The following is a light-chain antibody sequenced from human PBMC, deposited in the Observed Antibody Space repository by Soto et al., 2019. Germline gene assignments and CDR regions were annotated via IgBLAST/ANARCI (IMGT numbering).Light chain of an antibody. CDR3: AAWDDSLNGLV. V-gene: IGLV1-44*01. J-gene: IGLJ2*01. CDR2: ANN. Sequence: QSVLTQPPSASGTPGQRVSISCSGARCNIAVNSVDWYQQLPGTAPKVLIYANNQRPSGVPDRFSGSKSGTSASLAINGLQSDDEAHYFCAAWDDSLNGLVFGGGTKLTVL. CDR1: RCNIAVNS.